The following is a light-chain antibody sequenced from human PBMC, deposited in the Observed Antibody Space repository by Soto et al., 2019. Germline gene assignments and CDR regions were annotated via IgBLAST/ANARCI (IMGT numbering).Light chain of an antibody. CDR1: RSDVGGYNY. Sequence: QSALTQPRSVSGSPGQSVTISCTGTRSDVGGYNYVSWYQQHPGKAPRLMIYAVNKRPSEVPDRFSGSKSGNTASLTISGLQAEDEADYYCCSYAGSYTVVLFGGGTKLTVL. J-gene: IGLJ2*01. CDR2: AVN. CDR3: CSYAGSYTVVL. V-gene: IGLV2-11*01.